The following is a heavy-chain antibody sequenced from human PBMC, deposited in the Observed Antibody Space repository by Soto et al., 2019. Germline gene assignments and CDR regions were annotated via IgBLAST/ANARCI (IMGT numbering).Heavy chain of an antibody. Sequence: QVHLVQSGPEVKRPGASVQVSCKTSGYTFTDYYLHWVRQAPGQGLEWMGWVNSKSGGTNYAQKFQGRVSMTRDTSLNTAYMDLNSLSPDDTAVYYCAREPRPTGYSGKWFDFDYWGLGTLVTVSS. CDR2: VNSKSGGT. CDR1: GYTFTDYY. J-gene: IGHJ4*02. V-gene: IGHV1-2*02. CDR3: AREPRPTGYSGKWFDFDY. D-gene: IGHD1-26*01.